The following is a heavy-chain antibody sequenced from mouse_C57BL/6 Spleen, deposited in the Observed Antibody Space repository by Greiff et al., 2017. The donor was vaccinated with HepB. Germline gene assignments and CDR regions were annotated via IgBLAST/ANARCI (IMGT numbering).Heavy chain of an antibody. D-gene: IGHD1-1*01. CDR2: IHPNSGST. CDR3: ARPSGSPFAY. J-gene: IGHJ3*01. CDR1: GYTFTSYW. Sequence: QVQLQQPGAELVKPGASVKLSCKASGYTFTSYWMHWVKQRPGQGLEWIGMIHPNSGSTNYNEKFKSKATLTVDKSSSTAYMQLSRLTSEDSAVYYCARPSGSPFAYWGQGTLVTVSA. V-gene: IGHV1-64*01.